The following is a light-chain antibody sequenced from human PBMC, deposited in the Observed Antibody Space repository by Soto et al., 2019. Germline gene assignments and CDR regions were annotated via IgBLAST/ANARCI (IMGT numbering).Light chain of an antibody. Sequence: EIVMTQSPATLSVSPGDRATLSCRASQSVGSNLAWYQQKPGQAPRLLIYGPSTRATGIPDRFSGSGSGTEFTLTITRLDPEDFAVYFCQQYGPSPTFGQGTKVDIK. J-gene: IGKJ1*01. CDR2: GPS. V-gene: IGKV3D-15*02. CDR3: QQYGPSPT. CDR1: QSVGSN.